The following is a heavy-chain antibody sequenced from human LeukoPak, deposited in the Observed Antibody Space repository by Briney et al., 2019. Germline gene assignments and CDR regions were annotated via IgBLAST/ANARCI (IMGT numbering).Heavy chain of an antibody. J-gene: IGHJ5*02. CDR1: GGTFSSYA. CDR2: IIPIFGTA. CDR3: ARIVVVPAADVGWFDP. Sequence: SVKVSCKASGGTFSSYAISWVRQAPGQGLEWMGGIIPIFGTANYAQKFQGRVTITADESTSTAYMELSSLRSEDTAVYYCARIVVVPAADVGWFDPWGLGTLVTVSS. V-gene: IGHV1-69*01. D-gene: IGHD2-2*01.